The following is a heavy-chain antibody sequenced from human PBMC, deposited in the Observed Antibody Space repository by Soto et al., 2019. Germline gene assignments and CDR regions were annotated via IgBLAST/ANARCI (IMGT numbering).Heavy chain of an antibody. J-gene: IGHJ4*02. CDR1: GGSISSYY. CDR2: IYYSGST. Sequence: SETLSLTCTVSGGSISSYYWSWIRQPPGKGLEWIGYIYYSGSTDYNPSLKSRVTISVDTSKNQFSLKLSSVTAADTAVYYCARTSRFDCWGQGTLVTVSS. D-gene: IGHD6-6*01. CDR3: ARTSRFDC. V-gene: IGHV4-59*12.